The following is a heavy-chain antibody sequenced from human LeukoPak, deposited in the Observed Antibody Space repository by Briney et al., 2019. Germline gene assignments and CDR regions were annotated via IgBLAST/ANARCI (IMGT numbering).Heavy chain of an antibody. CDR3: AKDTPFGGN. V-gene: IGHV3-7*01. D-gene: IGHD1-26*01. CDR1: GFPFKSYY. CDR2: IKQDGSGT. Sequence: GGSLRLSCAASGFPFKSYYMSWVRQAPGKGLEWEANIKQDGSGTYYVDSVKGRFTISRDNAKNSLYLQMNSLRAEDTAVYYCAKDTPFGGNWGQGTLVTVSS. J-gene: IGHJ4*02.